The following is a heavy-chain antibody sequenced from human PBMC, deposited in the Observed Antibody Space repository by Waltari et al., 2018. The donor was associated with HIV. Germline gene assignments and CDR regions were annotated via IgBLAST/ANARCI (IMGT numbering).Heavy chain of an antibody. CDR1: GFTFSSYA. Sequence: EVQLLESGGGLVQPGGSLRLSCAASGFTFSSYAMNWVRQAPGKGLEWVSGISGSGGSTSYADSVKGRFTISRDNSKNTLYLQMNSLRAEDTAVYYCAKDMRLGELIDAFDIWGQGTMVTVSS. CDR2: ISGSGGST. V-gene: IGHV3-23*01. D-gene: IGHD3-16*01. CDR3: AKDMRLGELIDAFDI. J-gene: IGHJ3*02.